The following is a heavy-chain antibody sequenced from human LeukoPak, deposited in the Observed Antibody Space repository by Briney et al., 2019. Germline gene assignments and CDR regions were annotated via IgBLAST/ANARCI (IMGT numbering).Heavy chain of an antibody. CDR1: GFTFSSYA. CDR3: AKGPLYYDSGAYYDY. D-gene: IGHD3-22*01. J-gene: IGHJ4*02. CDR2: ISGSGGST. V-gene: IGHV3-23*01. Sequence: GGSLRLSCAASGFTFSSYAMSWVRQAPGKGLEWVSAISGSGGSTYYADSVKGRFTISRDNSKNTLYLQMNSLRVEDTALYYCAKGPLYYDSGAYYDYWGQGTLVTVSS.